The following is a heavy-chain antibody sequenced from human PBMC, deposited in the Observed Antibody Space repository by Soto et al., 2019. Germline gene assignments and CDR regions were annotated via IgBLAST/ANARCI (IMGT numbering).Heavy chain of an antibody. CDR3: ATNRECSGGGCQTRIS. Sequence: GGSLRLSCAASGFTFSSYAMNWVRQAPGKGLEWVSGLTVGAIDTSYADSVQGRFTISGDNSQNVLYLQMNNLRVDDTATYYCATNRECSGGGCQTRISWGQGTLVTVSS. CDR1: GFTFSSYA. V-gene: IGHV3-23*01. CDR2: LTVGAIDT. J-gene: IGHJ4*02. D-gene: IGHD2-15*01.